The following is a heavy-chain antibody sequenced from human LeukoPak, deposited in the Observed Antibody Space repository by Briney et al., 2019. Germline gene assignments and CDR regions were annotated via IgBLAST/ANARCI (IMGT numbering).Heavy chain of an antibody. CDR2: INHDGSST. J-gene: IGHJ4*02. Sequence: PGGSLRLSCAASGFTFSSYWMHWVRQAPGKGLVWISRINHDGSSTNYADSVKGRFTISRDNAKNTVYLQMNRLRAEDTAVYYCVRDWGYDSSGYWQKYFDTWGQGTLVTVSS. D-gene: IGHD3-22*01. CDR3: VRDWGYDSSGYWQKYFDT. V-gene: IGHV3-74*01. CDR1: GFTFSSYW.